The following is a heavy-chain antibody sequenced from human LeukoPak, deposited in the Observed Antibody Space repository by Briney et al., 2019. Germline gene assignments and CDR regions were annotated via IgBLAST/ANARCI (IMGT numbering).Heavy chain of an antibody. Sequence: PGGSLRLSCAASGFTFSSYGMHWVRQAPGKGLEWVAFIRYDGSNKYYADSVKGRFTISRDNSKNTLYLQMNSLRAEDTAVYYCAKSGTGWYQLTGALDYWGQGTLVTVSS. D-gene: IGHD6-19*01. CDR2: IRYDGSNK. J-gene: IGHJ4*02. CDR3: AKSGTGWYQLTGALDY. V-gene: IGHV3-30*02. CDR1: GFTFSSYG.